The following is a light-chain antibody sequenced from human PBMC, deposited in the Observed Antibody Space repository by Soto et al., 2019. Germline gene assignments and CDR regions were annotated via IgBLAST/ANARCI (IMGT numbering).Light chain of an antibody. CDR2: DAS. CDR1: QSVSNY. Sequence: EIVLTQSPSAVSLSPGERAPLSCRASQSVSNYLAWYQQTPGQVPRLLTYDASNRATGIPARFSGSGSGTDFTLTISSLEPEDFAVYYCQQRSGWTFGQGTKVAIK. V-gene: IGKV3-11*01. J-gene: IGKJ1*01. CDR3: QQRSGWT.